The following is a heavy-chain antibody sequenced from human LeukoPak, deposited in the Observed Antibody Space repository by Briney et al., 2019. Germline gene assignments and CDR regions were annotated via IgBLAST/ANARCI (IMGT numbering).Heavy chain of an antibody. J-gene: IGHJ6*03. CDR1: GGSISSDY. D-gene: IGHD5-12*01. CDR2: ISYTGST. Sequence: PSETLSLTYTVSGGSISSDYWSWIRQPPGKRLEWIGYISYTGSTNYNPSLRSQVTISVDTSKNQFSLKLNSVTAADTAVYYCARVGKRGYSGYFRNYYYYYYMDVWGKGTTVTVSS. CDR3: ARVGKRGYSGYFRNYYYYYYMDV. V-gene: IGHV4-59*12.